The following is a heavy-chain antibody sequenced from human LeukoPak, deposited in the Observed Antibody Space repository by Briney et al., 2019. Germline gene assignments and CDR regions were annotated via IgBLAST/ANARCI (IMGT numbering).Heavy chain of an antibody. CDR1: GFTFRNYW. CDR2: INRDGSTT. D-gene: IGHD3-10*01. V-gene: IGHV3-74*03. Sequence: GGSLRLSCAAAGFTFRNYWVHWVRQAPGKGLVWVSRINRDGSTTKYADSGKGRFTVSRDNAKNKLNLQMNSLRAEDTAVYYCARDKKSGESSEIDYWGQGTLVTVSS. CDR3: ARDKKSGESSEIDY. J-gene: IGHJ4*02.